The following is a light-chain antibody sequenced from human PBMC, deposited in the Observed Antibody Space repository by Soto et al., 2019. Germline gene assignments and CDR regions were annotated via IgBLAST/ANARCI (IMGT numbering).Light chain of an antibody. Sequence: QSALTQPPSASASLGASVKLTCTLSSGHNSYAIAWHQQQPEKGPRYLMKLNSDGSHSKGDGIPDRFSGSSSGAERYLTISSLQSEDEADYYCQTWSTDIRVFGGGTQLTVL. V-gene: IGLV4-69*01. CDR1: SGHNSYA. CDR2: LNSDGSH. CDR3: QTWSTDIRV. J-gene: IGLJ3*02.